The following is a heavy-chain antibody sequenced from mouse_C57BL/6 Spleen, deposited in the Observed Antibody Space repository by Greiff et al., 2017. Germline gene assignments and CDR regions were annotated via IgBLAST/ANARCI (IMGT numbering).Heavy chain of an antibody. CDR3: ARGGNYYFDY. J-gene: IGHJ2*01. CDR1: GYTFTGYW. D-gene: IGHD2-1*01. Sequence: QVQLKQSGAELMKPGASVKLSCKATGYTFTGYWIEWVKQRPGHGLEWIGEILPGSGSTKYNETFKGKATFTADTSSNTAYMQLSSLTTEDSAIYYCARGGNYYFDYWGQGTTLTVSS. V-gene: IGHV1-9*01. CDR2: ILPGSGST.